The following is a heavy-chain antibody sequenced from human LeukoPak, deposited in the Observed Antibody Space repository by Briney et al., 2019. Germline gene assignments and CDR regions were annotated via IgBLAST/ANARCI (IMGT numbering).Heavy chain of an antibody. Sequence: GASVKVSCKTSGYTFTSYYMHWVRQAPGQGLEWMGIINPSGGSTSYAQKFQGRVTITRNTSISTAYMELSSLRSEDTAVYYCARARRRYCSGGSCYFDYWGQGTLVTVSS. CDR2: INPSGGST. CDR3: ARARRRYCSGGSCYFDY. V-gene: IGHV1-46*01. J-gene: IGHJ4*02. CDR1: GYTFTSYY. D-gene: IGHD2-15*01.